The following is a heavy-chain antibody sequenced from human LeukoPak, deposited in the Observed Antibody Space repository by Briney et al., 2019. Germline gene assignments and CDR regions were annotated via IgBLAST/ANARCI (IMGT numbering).Heavy chain of an antibody. D-gene: IGHD6-19*01. Sequence: GGSLRLSCAASGFTFSSYWTSWVRQAPGKGLEWVANINQDGSEKYYVDSVKGRFTISRDNAKNSLYLQMNSLRAEDTAVYYCGGAVAGTVDYWGQRTLVTVSS. V-gene: IGHV3-7*01. J-gene: IGHJ4*02. CDR3: GGAVAGTVDY. CDR2: INQDGSEK. CDR1: GFTFSSYW.